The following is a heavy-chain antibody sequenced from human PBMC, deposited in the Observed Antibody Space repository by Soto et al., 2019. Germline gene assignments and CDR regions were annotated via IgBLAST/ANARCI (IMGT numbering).Heavy chain of an antibody. Sequence: ASLKVSCKASGYTYTSYYMHWVRQPPGQGLEWMGIINPGGGSTSYAQKFQGRVTMTRDTSTSTVYMELSSLRSEDTAVYYCASAGWGNYGIRYYYYYGMDVWGQGTTVTVS. CDR2: INPGGGST. D-gene: IGHD3-16*01. CDR1: GYTYTSYY. CDR3: ASAGWGNYGIRYYYYYGMDV. J-gene: IGHJ6*01. V-gene: IGHV1-46*01.